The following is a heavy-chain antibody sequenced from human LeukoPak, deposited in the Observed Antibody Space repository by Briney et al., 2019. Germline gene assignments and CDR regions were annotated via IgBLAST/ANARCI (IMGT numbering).Heavy chain of an antibody. J-gene: IGHJ6*03. CDR2: MNPNSGNT. V-gene: IGHV1-8*02. D-gene: IGHD3-9*01. Sequence: ASVKVSCKASGYTFTGYYMHWVRQAPGQGLEWMGWMNPNSGNTGYAQKFQGRVTMTRNTSISTAYMELSSLRSEDTAVYYCASRKPTGYYLAMDYYYYYMDVWGKGTTVTVSS. CDR1: GYTFTGYY. CDR3: ASRKPTGYYLAMDYYYYYMDV.